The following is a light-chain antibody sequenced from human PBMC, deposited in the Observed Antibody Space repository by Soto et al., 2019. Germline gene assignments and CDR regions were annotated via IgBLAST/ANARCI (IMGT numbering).Light chain of an antibody. J-gene: IGKJ1*01. CDR1: QSISSY. Sequence: DIQMTQSPSSLSASVGDRVTITCRASQSISSYLNWYQQKPGKAPKLLIHAASSLESGVPSRFSGSGSGTDFTLTISSLQPEDSATYYCQQYNSYSRKTFGQGTKVDIK. CDR2: AAS. V-gene: IGKV1-39*01. CDR3: QQYNSYSRKT.